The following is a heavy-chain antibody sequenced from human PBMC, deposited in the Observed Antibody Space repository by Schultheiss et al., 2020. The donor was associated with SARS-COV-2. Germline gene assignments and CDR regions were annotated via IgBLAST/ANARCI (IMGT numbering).Heavy chain of an antibody. CDR3: ARGVQVGSSWYRLGFDP. CDR2: ISSSGSTI. J-gene: IGHJ5*02. V-gene: IGHV3-11*01. Sequence: GESLKISCTASGFTFGDYAMSWFRQAPGKGLEWVSYISSSGSTIYYADSVKGRFTISRDNAKNSLYLQMNSLRAEDTAVYYCARGVQVGSSWYRLGFDPWGQGTLVTVSS. D-gene: IGHD6-13*01. CDR1: GFTFGDYA.